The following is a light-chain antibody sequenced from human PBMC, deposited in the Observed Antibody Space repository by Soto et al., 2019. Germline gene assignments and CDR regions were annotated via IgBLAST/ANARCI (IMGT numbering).Light chain of an antibody. CDR1: GSNIGAGYE. CDR3: SSYTTSSTVV. Sequence: QSVLAQPPSVSGAPGQSVTISCTGSGSNIGAGYEVHWYQHLPGRAPKLLIYANSDRPSGVPDRFFGSRSGTSASLAITRLQAEDEADYYCSSYTTSSTVVFGTGTKLTVL. CDR2: ANS. V-gene: IGLV1-40*01. J-gene: IGLJ1*01.